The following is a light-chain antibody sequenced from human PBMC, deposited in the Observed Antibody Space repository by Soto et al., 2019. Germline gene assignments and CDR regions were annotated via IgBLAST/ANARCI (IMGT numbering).Light chain of an antibody. CDR2: NVF. V-gene: IGLV2-14*03. CDR3: SSKSNITTLYV. CDR1: SRDVGGYNY. Sequence: QSVLTQPASVSGSPGQSITISCTGTSRDVGGYNYVSWYQKNPGKAPKLMIYNVFNRPSGVSDRFSGSKSGNTASLTISGLQAEDEADYYCSSKSNITTLYVFGTGTKVTVL. J-gene: IGLJ1*01.